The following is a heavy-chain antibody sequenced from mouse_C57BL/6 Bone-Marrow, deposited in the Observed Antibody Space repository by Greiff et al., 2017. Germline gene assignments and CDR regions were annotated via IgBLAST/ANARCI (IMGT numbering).Heavy chain of an antibody. D-gene: IGHD2-2*01. V-gene: IGHV1-82*01. CDR2: IYPGDGDT. J-gene: IGHJ3*01. Sequence: QVQLKQSGPELVKPGASVKISCKASGYAFSSSWMNWVKQRPGKGLEWIGRIYPGDGDTNYNGKFKGKATLTADKSSSAAYMQLSSLTSEDSAVYFCARNGYGAYWGQGTLVTFSA. CDR3: ARNGYGAY. CDR1: GYAFSSSW.